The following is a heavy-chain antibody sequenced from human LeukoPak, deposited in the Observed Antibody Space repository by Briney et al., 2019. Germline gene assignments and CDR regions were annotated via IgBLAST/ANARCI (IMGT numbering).Heavy chain of an antibody. Sequence: GGSLRLSCAASGFTFDGYAMHWVRQAPGKGLEWVSGISWNSGSIGYADSVKGRFTISRDNAKNSLYLQMNSLRAEDTALYYCAKDSYGHWVYWGQGTLVTVSS. D-gene: IGHD7-27*01. CDR2: ISWNSGSI. CDR1: GFTFDGYA. V-gene: IGHV3-9*01. J-gene: IGHJ4*02. CDR3: AKDSYGHWVY.